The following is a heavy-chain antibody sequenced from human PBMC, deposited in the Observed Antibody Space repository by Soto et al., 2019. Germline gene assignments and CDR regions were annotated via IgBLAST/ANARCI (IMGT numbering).Heavy chain of an antibody. D-gene: IGHD2-2*01. CDR3: ARTQGAEFQLLYAFDI. Sequence: QEQLVQSGAEVRKPGSSVKVSCTASGGTFSTYAISWVRQAPGQGLEWMGGIIPMFGTAKYAQRFQGRFTITADGSTSTASMELTSLRSEDTALYFCARTQGAEFQLLYAFDIWGQGTMVTVSS. J-gene: IGHJ3*02. CDR1: GGTFSTYA. CDR2: IIPMFGTA. V-gene: IGHV1-69*01.